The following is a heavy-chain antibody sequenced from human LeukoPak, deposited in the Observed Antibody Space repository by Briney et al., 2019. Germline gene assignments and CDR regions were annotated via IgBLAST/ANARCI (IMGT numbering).Heavy chain of an antibody. CDR3: ARVGGSNHYYYGMDV. V-gene: IGHV4-59*01. J-gene: IGHJ6*02. D-gene: IGHD1-26*01. CDR1: GVSISSYY. CDR2: IYYSGST. Sequence: TSSETLSLTCTVSGVSISSYYWSWIRQPPGKGLEWIGYIYYSGSTNYNPSLKSRVTISVDTSKNQFSLKLSSVTSADTAVYYCARVGGSNHYYYGMDVWGQGTTVTVSS.